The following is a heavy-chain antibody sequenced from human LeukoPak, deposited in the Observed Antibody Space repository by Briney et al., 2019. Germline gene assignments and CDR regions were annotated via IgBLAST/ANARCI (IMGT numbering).Heavy chain of an antibody. CDR2: IYTSGST. CDR3: ARDGAVAGDSLNDY. J-gene: IGHJ4*02. V-gene: IGHV4-4*07. D-gene: IGHD6-19*01. Sequence: SETLSLTCTVSGGSISSYYWSWIRQPAGKGLEWIGRIYTSGSTNYNPSLKSRVTMSVDTSKNQFSLRLSSVTAADTAVYYCARDGAVAGDSLNDYWGQGTLVTVSS. CDR1: GGSISSYY.